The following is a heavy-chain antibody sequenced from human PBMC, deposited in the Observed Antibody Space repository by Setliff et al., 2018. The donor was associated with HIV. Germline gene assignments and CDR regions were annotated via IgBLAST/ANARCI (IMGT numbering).Heavy chain of an antibody. Sequence: PGGSLRLSCAASGFTFSDYYMSWIRQAPGKGLEWISYIGSSSRYSDYADSVKGRFTISRDNAKNSLYLQMNSLRAEDTAVYYCARGEPTILVVPAAFFDYWGQGTLVTVSS. D-gene: IGHD2-2*01. CDR3: ARGEPTILVVPAAFFDY. V-gene: IGHV3-11*05. CDR1: GFTFSDYY. CDR2: IGSSSRYS. J-gene: IGHJ4*02.